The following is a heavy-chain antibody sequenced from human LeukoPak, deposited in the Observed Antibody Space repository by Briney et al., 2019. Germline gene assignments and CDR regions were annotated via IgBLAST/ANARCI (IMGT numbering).Heavy chain of an antibody. Sequence: SSETLSLTCAVYGGSFSGYYWSWIRQPPGKGLEWIGEINHRGSTNYNPSLKSRVTISVDTSKNQFSLKLSSVTAADTAAYYCARAVLLWFGSHPRRAFDIWGQGTMVTVSS. D-gene: IGHD3-10*01. J-gene: IGHJ3*02. CDR2: INHRGST. CDR3: ARAVLLWFGSHPRRAFDI. V-gene: IGHV4-34*01. CDR1: GGSFSGYY.